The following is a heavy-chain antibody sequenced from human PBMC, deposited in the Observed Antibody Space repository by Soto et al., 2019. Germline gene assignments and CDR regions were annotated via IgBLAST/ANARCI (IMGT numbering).Heavy chain of an antibody. CDR1: GGSFIGYY. V-gene: IGHV4-34*01. CDR2: INHSGST. CDR3: AREGNYDSSGLFDP. D-gene: IGHD3-22*01. Sequence: PSETLSLTCAVYGGSFIGYYWSWIRQPPGKGLEWIGEINHSGSTNYNPSLKSRVTISVDTSKNQFSLKLSSVTAADTAVYYCAREGNYDSSGLFDPWGQGTLVTVSS. J-gene: IGHJ5*02.